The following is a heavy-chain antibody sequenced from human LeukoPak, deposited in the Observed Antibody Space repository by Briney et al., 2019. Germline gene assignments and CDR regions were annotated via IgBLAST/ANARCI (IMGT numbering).Heavy chain of an antibody. Sequence: GGSLRLSCAASGFTFSSYSMNWVRQAPRNGLKWVSSISSSSSYIYYADSVKGRFTISRDNAKNSLYLQMNSLRAEDTAVYYCARDLPGQWLEKRDAFDIWGQGTMVTVSS. D-gene: IGHD6-19*01. CDR1: GFTFSSYS. CDR2: ISSSSSYI. V-gene: IGHV3-21*01. CDR3: ARDLPGQWLEKRDAFDI. J-gene: IGHJ3*02.